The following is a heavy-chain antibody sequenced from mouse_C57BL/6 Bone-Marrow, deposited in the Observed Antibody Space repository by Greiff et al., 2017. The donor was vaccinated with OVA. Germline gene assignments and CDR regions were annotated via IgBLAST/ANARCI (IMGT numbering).Heavy chain of an antibody. CDR1: GFTFSSYA. Sequence: DVKLVESGGGLVKPGGSLKLSCAASGFTFSSYAMSWVRQTPEKRLEWVATISDGGSYTYYPDNVKGRFTLSRDNAKNNLYLQMSHLKSEDTAMYYCARVGGYYGFAYWGQGTLVTVSA. J-gene: IGHJ3*01. V-gene: IGHV5-4*03. CDR2: ISDGGSYT. D-gene: IGHD2-3*01. CDR3: ARVGGYYGFAY.